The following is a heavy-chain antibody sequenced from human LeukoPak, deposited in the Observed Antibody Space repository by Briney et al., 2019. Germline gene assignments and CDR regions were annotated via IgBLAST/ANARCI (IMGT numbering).Heavy chain of an antibody. V-gene: IGHV4-59*08. J-gene: IGHJ4*02. CDR3: ARHGTGYYYDSSGYARYYFDY. CDR2: IYYSGST. D-gene: IGHD3-22*01. CDR1: GGSFSGYY. Sequence: TSSETLSLTCAVYGGSFSGYYWSWIRQPPGKGLEWIGYIYYSGSTKYNPSLKRRVTISVDTSKNQFSLKLSSVTAADTAVYYCARHGTGYYYDSSGYARYYFDYWGQGTLVTVSS.